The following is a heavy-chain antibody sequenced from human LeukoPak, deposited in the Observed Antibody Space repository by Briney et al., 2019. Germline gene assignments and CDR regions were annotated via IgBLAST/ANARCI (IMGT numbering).Heavy chain of an antibody. CDR1: GFTFSSYS. J-gene: IGHJ4*02. CDR2: ISSSSSSI. CDR3: AKDPGAYSGYDYLGY. Sequence: GGSLRLSCAASGFTFSSYSMNWVRQAPGKGLEGVSSISSSSSSIYYADSVKGRFTISRDNAKNSLYLQMNSLRAEDTAVYYCAKDPGAYSGYDYLGYWGQGTLVTVSS. V-gene: IGHV3-21*01. D-gene: IGHD5-12*01.